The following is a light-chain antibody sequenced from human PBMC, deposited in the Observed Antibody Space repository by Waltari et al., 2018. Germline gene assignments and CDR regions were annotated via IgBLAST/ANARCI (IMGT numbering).Light chain of an antibody. CDR2: DVS. V-gene: IGLV2-23*02. Sequence: QSALTQPASVSGSPGQSIAISCTGTSSDFGAYNYVSWYQQHPGKAPKVIIYDVSKRPSGISSRFSGSKSDNTASLTISGLQAEDEADYFCYSFAGYTTFYVFGSGTKVTVL. CDR1: SSDFGAYNY. CDR3: YSFAGYTTFYV. J-gene: IGLJ1*01.